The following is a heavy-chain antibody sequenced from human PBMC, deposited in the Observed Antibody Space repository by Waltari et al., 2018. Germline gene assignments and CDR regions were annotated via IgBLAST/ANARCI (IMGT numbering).Heavy chain of an antibody. V-gene: IGHV3-7*01. CDR3: ARNIATLNDY. CDR2: IKQDGSEE. J-gene: IGHJ4*02. D-gene: IGHD6-13*01. Sequence: EVQLVESGGGLVQPGGSLSLPWAASGLTFSTYWMPWVRQAPGKGLEWVANIKQDGSEEYYVDSVKGRFTISRDNAKNSLYLRMNSLRADDTAVYYCARNIATLNDYWGQGTLVTVSS. CDR1: GLTFSTYW.